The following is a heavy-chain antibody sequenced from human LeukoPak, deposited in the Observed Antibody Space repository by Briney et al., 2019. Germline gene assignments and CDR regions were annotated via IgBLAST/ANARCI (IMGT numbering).Heavy chain of an antibody. Sequence: GGSLRLSCAASGFTFSSYGMHWVRQAPGKGLEWVAVIWYDGSNKYYADSVKGRFTISRDNSENTVYLQMSSLRTEDAAVYYCAKDQGGNYYDSTKYWGQGTLVTVSS. CDR2: IWYDGSNK. CDR1: GFTFSSYG. CDR3: AKDQGGNYYDSTKY. V-gene: IGHV3-30*02. J-gene: IGHJ4*02. D-gene: IGHD3-22*01.